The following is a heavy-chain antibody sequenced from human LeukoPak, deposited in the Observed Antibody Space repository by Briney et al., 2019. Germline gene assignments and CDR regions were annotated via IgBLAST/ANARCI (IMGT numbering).Heavy chain of an antibody. CDR1: GGSISGSSYY. V-gene: IGHV4-39*01. CDR2: IYYSGST. CDR3: ARQEAGFWSGYSDY. Sequence: PSETLSLTCTVSGGSISGSSYYWGWIRQPPGKGLEWIGSIYYSGSTYYNPSLKSRVTISVDTSKNQFSLKLSSVTAADTAVYYCARQEAGFWSGYSDYWGQGTLVTVSS. J-gene: IGHJ4*02. D-gene: IGHD3-3*01.